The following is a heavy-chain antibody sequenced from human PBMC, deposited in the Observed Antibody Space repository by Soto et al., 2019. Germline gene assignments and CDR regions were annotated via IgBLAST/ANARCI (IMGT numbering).Heavy chain of an antibody. CDR1: DGSSNNYY. V-gene: IGHV4-34*01. D-gene: IGHD3-10*01. CDR2: INHSGST. Sequence: QVQLQQWGAGLLKPSETLSLTCAVYDGSSNNYYWSWIRQPPGKGLEWIGEINHSGSTNYNASLKSRVTISEDTSKKQFSLELRFVTAADTAVYYGARGGLIRGVRYYWGQGTLVTVSS. CDR3: ARGGLIRGVRYY. J-gene: IGHJ4*02.